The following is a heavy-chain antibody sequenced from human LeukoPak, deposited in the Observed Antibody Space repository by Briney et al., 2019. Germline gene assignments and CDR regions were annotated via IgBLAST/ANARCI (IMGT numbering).Heavy chain of an antibody. D-gene: IGHD1-26*01. J-gene: IGHJ3*02. CDR3: AKDYSGSSYAFDI. CDR2: ISYDGSNK. V-gene: IGHV3-30*18. Sequence: GGSLRLSCAASGFTFSSYAMSWVRQAPGKGLEWVAVISYDGSNKYYADSVKGRFTISRDNSKNTLYLQMNSLRAEDTAVYYCAKDYSGSSYAFDIWGQGTMVTVSS. CDR1: GFTFSSYA.